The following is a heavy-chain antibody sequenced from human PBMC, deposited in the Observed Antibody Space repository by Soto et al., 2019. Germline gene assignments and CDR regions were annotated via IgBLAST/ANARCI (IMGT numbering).Heavy chain of an antibody. Sequence: EVQLVESGGGLVQPGGSLRLSCAASGFIFNSYWMHWVRQAPGKGLVWVSRINTDESSRSYADSVKGRFTISRDNAKNTLYLQMNSLRAEDTAVYFCARDRVPQLGYYGMDVWDQGTTVTVSS. CDR3: ARDRVPQLGYYGMDV. V-gene: IGHV3-74*01. J-gene: IGHJ6*02. CDR2: INTDESSR. D-gene: IGHD2-2*01. CDR1: GFIFNSYW.